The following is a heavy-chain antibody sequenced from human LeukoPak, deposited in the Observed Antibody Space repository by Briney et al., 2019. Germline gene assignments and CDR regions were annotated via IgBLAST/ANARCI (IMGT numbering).Heavy chain of an antibody. CDR1: GGSISSYY. Sequence: SETLSLTCTVSGGSISSYYWSWIRQPPGKGLEWIGYIYYSGSTNYNPSLKSRVTISVDTSKNQFSLKLSSVTAADTAVYYCARGDYRSFYFDFWSGYYPNPWTRRPYYFDYWGQGTLVTVSS. D-gene: IGHD3-3*01. J-gene: IGHJ4*02. V-gene: IGHV4-59*12. CDR2: IYYSGST. CDR3: ARGDYRSFYFDFWSGYYPNPWTRRPYYFDY.